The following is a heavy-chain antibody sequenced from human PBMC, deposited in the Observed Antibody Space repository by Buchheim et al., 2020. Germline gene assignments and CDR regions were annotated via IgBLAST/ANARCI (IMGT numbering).Heavy chain of an antibody. CDR1: GFTFSSYT. CDR3: VRDLNVGVFDY. CDR2: ISSGSSYM. Sequence: EVQLVESGGGLVKPGGSLRLSCAGSGFTFSSYTMNWVRQAPGKGLEWVSSISSGSSYMYYADSVKGRFTISRDNVKKSLYLHLNSLRAEDTAVYYCVRDLNVGVFDYWGEGAL. J-gene: IGHJ4*02. V-gene: IGHV3-21*01. D-gene: IGHD1-26*01.